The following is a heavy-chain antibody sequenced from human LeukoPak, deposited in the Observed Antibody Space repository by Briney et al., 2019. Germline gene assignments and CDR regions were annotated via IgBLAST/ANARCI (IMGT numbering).Heavy chain of an antibody. CDR2: ISGSGGST. V-gene: IGHV3-23*01. CDR3: AKFMDYDSSGYSAEYFQH. D-gene: IGHD3-22*01. Sequence: GGSLRLSCAASGFTFSGYAMSWVRQAPGKGLEWVSAISGSGGSTYYADSVKGRFTTSRDNSKNTLYLQMNSLRAEDTAVYYCAKFMDYDSSGYSAEYFQHWGQGTLVTVSS. J-gene: IGHJ1*01. CDR1: GFTFSGYA.